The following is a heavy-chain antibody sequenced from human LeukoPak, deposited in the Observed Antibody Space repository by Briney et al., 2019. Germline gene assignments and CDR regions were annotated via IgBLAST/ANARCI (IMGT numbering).Heavy chain of an antibody. V-gene: IGHV3-30*18. Sequence: GGSLRLSCAASGFTFSSYGMHWVRQAPGKGLEWVAVISYDGSNKYYADSVKGRFTISRDNSKNTLYLQMNSLRAEDTAVYYCAKDSVYSSSWENIGILYWGQGTLVTVSS. D-gene: IGHD6-13*01. CDR2: ISYDGSNK. CDR1: GFTFSSYG. J-gene: IGHJ4*02. CDR3: AKDSVYSSSWENIGILY.